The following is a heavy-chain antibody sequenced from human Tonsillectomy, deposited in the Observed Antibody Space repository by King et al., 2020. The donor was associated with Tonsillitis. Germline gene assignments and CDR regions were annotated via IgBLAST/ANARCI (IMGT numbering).Heavy chain of an antibody. Sequence: VQLVESGGGVVQPGRSLRLSCAASGFTFSNFGMHWVRQAPGKGLEWVAVISHDENNKYYADSVKGRFTISRDNSKNTGYLQMNSLRAEDTAVYYCARGTSLHYWGQHALVFVSS. V-gene: IGHV3-33*05. CDR2: ISHDENNK. J-gene: IGHJ4*02. CDR1: GFTFSNFG. D-gene: IGHD2-21*02. CDR3: ARGTSLHY.